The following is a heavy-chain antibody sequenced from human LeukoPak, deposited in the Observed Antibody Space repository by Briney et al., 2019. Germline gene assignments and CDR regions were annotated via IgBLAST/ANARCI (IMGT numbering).Heavy chain of an antibody. V-gene: IGHV1-69*13. CDR3: ARDLVDTAMWEFDY. CDR2: IIPIFGTA. D-gene: IGHD5-18*01. Sequence: GASVKVSCKASGGTFSSYAISWVRQAPGQGLEWMGGIIPIFGTANYAQKFQGRVTITADESTSTAYMELSSLRSEDTAVYYCARDLVDTAMWEFDYWGQGTLVTVSS. J-gene: IGHJ4*02. CDR1: GGTFSSYA.